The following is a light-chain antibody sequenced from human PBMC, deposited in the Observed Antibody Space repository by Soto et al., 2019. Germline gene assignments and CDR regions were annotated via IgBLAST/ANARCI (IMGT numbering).Light chain of an antibody. CDR1: NIGRKS. Sequence: SYDLTQPPSVSVAPGQTARITCGGNNIGRKSVHWYQQKPGQAPLLVVYDDSDRPSGIPERFSGSNSANTATLTISRVEAGDEADYYCQVWDSSSDHVVFGGGTQLTVL. J-gene: IGLJ2*01. V-gene: IGLV3-21*02. CDR2: DDS. CDR3: QVWDSSSDHVV.